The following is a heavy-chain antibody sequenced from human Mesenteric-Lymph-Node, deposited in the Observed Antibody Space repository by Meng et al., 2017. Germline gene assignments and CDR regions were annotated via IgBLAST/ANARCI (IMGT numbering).Heavy chain of an antibody. V-gene: IGHV5-51*01. Sequence: KVSCKGSGYSFSNSWIGWVRQMPGKGLACIGIIYPGDFDTRYNPSFQGQVTMSADRSISTAYLQWNSLKASDTAMYYCARHRDYYDSSEHYAFDIWGQGTMVTVSS. CDR2: IYPGDFDT. CDR3: ARHRDYYDSSEHYAFDI. J-gene: IGHJ3*02. D-gene: IGHD3-22*01. CDR1: GYSFSNSW.